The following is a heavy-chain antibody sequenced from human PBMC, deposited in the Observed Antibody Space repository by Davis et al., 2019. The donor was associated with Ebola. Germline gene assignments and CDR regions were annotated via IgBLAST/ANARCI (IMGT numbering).Heavy chain of an antibody. Sequence: ESLKISCAASGFTFSSYWMSWIRQPPGKGLEWIGYIYYSGSTNYNPSLKSRVTISVDTSKNQFSLKLSSVTAADTAVYYCARDRFTGMDVWGQGTTVTVSS. V-gene: IGHV4-59*01. CDR3: ARDRFTGMDV. J-gene: IGHJ6*02. CDR2: IYYSGST. D-gene: IGHD3-3*01. CDR1: GFTFSSYW.